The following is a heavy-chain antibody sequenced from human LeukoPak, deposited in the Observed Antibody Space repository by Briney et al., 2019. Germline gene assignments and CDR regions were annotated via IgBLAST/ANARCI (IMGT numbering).Heavy chain of an antibody. J-gene: IGHJ4*02. V-gene: IGHV1-69*05. Sequence: SVKVSCKASGGTFSSYAISWVRQAPGQGLEWMGRIIPIFGTANYAQKFQGRVTITTDESMSTAYMELSSLRSEDTAVYYCASEGGVAAAALDYWGQGTLVTVSS. D-gene: IGHD6-13*01. CDR3: ASEGGVAAAALDY. CDR1: GGTFSSYA. CDR2: IIPIFGTA.